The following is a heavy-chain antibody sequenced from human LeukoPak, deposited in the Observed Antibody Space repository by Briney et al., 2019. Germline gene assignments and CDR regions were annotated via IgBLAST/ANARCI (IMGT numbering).Heavy chain of an antibody. Sequence: GGSLRLSCAASRFTVSSNYMSWVRQAPGKGLEWVSVIYSGGSTYYADSVKGRLTISRDNSKNTLYLQMDSLRGEDSAVYYCAKRPHMWHSHWYFDLWGRGTLVTVTS. D-gene: IGHD2-21*01. J-gene: IGHJ2*01. CDR1: RFTVSSNY. CDR2: IYSGGST. V-gene: IGHV3-53*01. CDR3: AKRPHMWHSHWYFDL.